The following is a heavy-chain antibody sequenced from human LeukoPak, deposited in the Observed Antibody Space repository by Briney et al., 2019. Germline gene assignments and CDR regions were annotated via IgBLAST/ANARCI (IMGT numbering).Heavy chain of an antibody. CDR1: GYTFTSYD. J-gene: IGHJ5*02. D-gene: IGHD2-2*02. CDR3: ARAYTRSGDWFDP. CDR2: MNPNSGNT. Sequence: GASVKVSCKASGYTFTSYDINWVRQATGQGLEWMGWMNPNSGNTGYAQKFQGRVTMTRNTSISTAYMELSSLRSEDTAVYYCARAYTRSGDWFDPWGQGTLVTVSS. V-gene: IGHV1-8*01.